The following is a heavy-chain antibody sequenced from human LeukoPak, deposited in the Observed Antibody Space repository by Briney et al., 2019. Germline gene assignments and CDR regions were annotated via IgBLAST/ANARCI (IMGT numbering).Heavy chain of an antibody. CDR2: IFYSGTT. V-gene: IGHV4-59*01. Sequence: SETLSLTCTVSGCSMNSYYWSWLRPPPGKGLEWIGDIFYSGTTEYNPSLQSRGTISVDSSKNQFSLKMTSVTAADTAVYYCARDRSRYSSRYFDFWGQGTLVTVSS. J-gene: IGHJ4*02. CDR3: ARDRSRYSSRYFDF. CDR1: GCSMNSYY. D-gene: IGHD6-19*01.